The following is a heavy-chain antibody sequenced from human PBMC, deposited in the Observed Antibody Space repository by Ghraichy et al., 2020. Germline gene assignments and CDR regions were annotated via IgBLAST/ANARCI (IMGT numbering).Heavy chain of an antibody. Sequence: SETLSLTCAVYGGSFSGYYWSWIRQPPGKGLEWIGEINHSGSTNYNPSLKSRVTISVDTSKNQFSLKLSSVTAAEPAVYYCARGPSTIQSSSLSSRQMYNWFDPWGQGTLVTVTS. D-gene: IGHD6-13*01. CDR2: INHSGST. V-gene: IGHV4-34*01. J-gene: IGHJ5*02. CDR1: GGSFSGYY. CDR3: ARGPSTIQSSSLSSRQMYNWFDP.